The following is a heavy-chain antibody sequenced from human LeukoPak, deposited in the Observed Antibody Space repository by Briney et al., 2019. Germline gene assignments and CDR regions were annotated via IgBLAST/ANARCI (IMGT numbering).Heavy chain of an antibody. D-gene: IGHD6-13*01. Sequence: GGSLRLSCAASGFTFNTYGMHWVRQAPGKGLEWVAVISYDGSNKYYVDSVKGRSTISRDNSKNTLYLQMNSLRTEDTAVYYCARDSGYSSSWYGYYYGMDVWGQGTTVTVSS. J-gene: IGHJ6*02. CDR2: ISYDGSNK. V-gene: IGHV3-30*03. CDR3: ARDSGYSSSWYGYYYGMDV. CDR1: GFTFNTYG.